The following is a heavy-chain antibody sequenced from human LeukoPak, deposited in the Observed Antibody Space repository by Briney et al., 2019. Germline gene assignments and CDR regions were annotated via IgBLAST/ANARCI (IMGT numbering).Heavy chain of an antibody. CDR3: AKGYIVGRQWYLDL. CDR1: GFTFSDYY. Sequence: GGSLRLSCAASGFTFSDYYMSWIRQAPGKGLEWVSYISSSGSTIYYADSVKGRFTISRDNAKNSLYLQMNSLRAEDTAVYYCAKGYIVGRQWYLDLWGRGTLVGVSS. J-gene: IGHJ2*01. D-gene: IGHD2-15*01. V-gene: IGHV3-11*04. CDR2: ISSSGSTI.